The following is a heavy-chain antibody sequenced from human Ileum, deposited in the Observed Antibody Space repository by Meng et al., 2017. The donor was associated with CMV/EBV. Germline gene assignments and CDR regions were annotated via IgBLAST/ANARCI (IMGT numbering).Heavy chain of an antibody. Sequence: SLHCTVSGGYISTYYWGWIRQPPGKGLEWIGYIYSSGSTNYNPSLKSRVTISVDTSRNQFSLKLSSMTAADTAVYYCARHSSRWEIDYWGQGTLVTVSS. V-gene: IGHV4-59*01. CDR1: GGYISTYY. D-gene: IGHD6-13*01. CDR2: IYSSGST. CDR3: ARHSSRWEIDY. J-gene: IGHJ4*02.